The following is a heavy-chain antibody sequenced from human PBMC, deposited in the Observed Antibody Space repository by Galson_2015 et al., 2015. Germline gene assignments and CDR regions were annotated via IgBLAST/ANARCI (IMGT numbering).Heavy chain of an antibody. Sequence: SETLSLTCTVSGGSISSYYWSWIRQPPGKGLEWIGYIYYSGSTNYNPSLKSRVTISVDTSKNQFSLKLSSVTAADTAVYYCARGGPWGGYYDRSGLRPWGQGTLVTVSS. CDR3: ARGGPWGGYYDRSGLRP. V-gene: IGHV4-59*01. CDR2: IYYSGST. D-gene: IGHD3-22*01. J-gene: IGHJ5*02. CDR1: GGSISSYY.